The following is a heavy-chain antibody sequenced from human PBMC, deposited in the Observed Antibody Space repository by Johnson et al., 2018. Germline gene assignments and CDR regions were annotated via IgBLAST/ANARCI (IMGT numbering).Heavy chain of an antibody. D-gene: IGHD3-3*01. CDR3: ARDPGQYYDFWRGSPGGAFDI. J-gene: IGHJ3*02. Sequence: VQLQESGGGLVEPGGSLTLSCEASGFTFSSYSMNWVRQAPGKGLEWVSYISSSSSTIYYADSVKGRFTIHRDNAKNSLSLQMNSLREEETAVYYCARDPGQYYDFWRGSPGGAFDIWGQGTMVTVSS. V-gene: IGHV3-48*02. CDR1: GFTFSSYS. CDR2: ISSSSSTI.